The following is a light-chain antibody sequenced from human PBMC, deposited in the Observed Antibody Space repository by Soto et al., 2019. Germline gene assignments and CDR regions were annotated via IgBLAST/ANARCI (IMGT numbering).Light chain of an antibody. CDR1: ESVGKY. V-gene: IGKV3-11*01. J-gene: IGKJ1*01. CDR3: HQHGNRPPWT. CDR2: DAS. Sequence: EIVMTQSPAPLSLSPGERATLSCTASESVGKYLVWYQQKPGQAPRLLISDASNSAPGIPTRFSGSGSGTDCPLTIRSLEPEDRAVYYCHQHGNRPPWTFGQGTKVEIK.